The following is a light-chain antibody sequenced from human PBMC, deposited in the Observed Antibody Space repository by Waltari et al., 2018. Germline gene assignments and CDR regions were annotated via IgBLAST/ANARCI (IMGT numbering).Light chain of an antibody. Sequence: HSALTQPASVSGSPGQSITISCTCTSSALGNYNYVSWYQQHPGTAPKLMIFDVSNRPSGVSDRFSGSKSGNTASLTISGLQAEDEADYYCSSYISSDTLELFGGGTSLTVL. CDR3: SSYISSDTLEL. CDR2: DVS. J-gene: IGLJ2*01. CDR1: SSALGNYNY. V-gene: IGLV2-14*03.